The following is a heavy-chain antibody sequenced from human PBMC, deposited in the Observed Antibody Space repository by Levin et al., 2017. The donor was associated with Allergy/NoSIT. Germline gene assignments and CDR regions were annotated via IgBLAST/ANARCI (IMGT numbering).Heavy chain of an antibody. CDR2: INHSGST. J-gene: IGHJ5*02. Sequence: SETLSLTCAVYGGSFSGYYWSWIRQPPGKGLEWIGEINHSGSTNYNPSLKSRVTISVDTSKNQFSLKLSSVTAADTAVYYCARGPIAVAGTGRNWFDPWGQGTLVTVSS. D-gene: IGHD6-19*01. CDR1: GGSFSGYY. V-gene: IGHV4-34*01. CDR3: ARGPIAVAGTGRNWFDP.